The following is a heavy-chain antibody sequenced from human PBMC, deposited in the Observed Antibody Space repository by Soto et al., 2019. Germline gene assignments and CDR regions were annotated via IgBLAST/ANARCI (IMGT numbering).Heavy chain of an antibody. CDR1: GFTFSSYA. V-gene: IGHV3-23*01. Sequence: GVSLRLSCAASGFTFSSYAMSWVRQAPGKGLEWVSAISGSGGSTYYADSVKGRFTISRDNSKNTLYLQMNSLRAEDTAVYYCAKDPHDYGDYIASLIFDYWGQGTLVTVSS. J-gene: IGHJ4*02. D-gene: IGHD4-17*01. CDR3: AKDPHDYGDYIASLIFDY. CDR2: ISGSGGST.